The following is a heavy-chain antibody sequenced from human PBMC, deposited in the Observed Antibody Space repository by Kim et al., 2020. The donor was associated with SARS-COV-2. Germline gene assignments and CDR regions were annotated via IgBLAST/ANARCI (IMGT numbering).Heavy chain of an antibody. CDR1: GFTFTSYS. CDR3: ARDRRGSYSSSYFDY. Sequence: GGSLRLSCAASGFTFTSYSMHWVRQAPGKGLEWVGVISHDGTNKYYADSVKGRFTISRDNSRNTLYLQMNSLRAEDTAVYYCARDRRGSYSSSYFDYWG. CDR2: ISHDGTNK. V-gene: IGHV3-30*04. J-gene: IGHJ4*01. D-gene: IGHD1-26*01.